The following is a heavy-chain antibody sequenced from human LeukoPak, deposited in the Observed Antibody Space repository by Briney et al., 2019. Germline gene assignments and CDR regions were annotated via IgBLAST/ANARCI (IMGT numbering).Heavy chain of an antibody. CDR3: ARFYPAAIGGGDAGFDP. CDR2: IYHSGST. D-gene: IGHD2-2*01. CDR1: GYSISSGYY. V-gene: IGHV4-38-2*02. J-gene: IGHJ5*02. Sequence: SETLSLTCTVSGYSISSGYYWGWIRQPPGKGLEWIGSIYHSGSTYYNPSLKSRVTISVDTSKNQFSLKLSSVTAADTAVYYCARFYPAAIGGGDAGFDPWGQGTLVTVSS.